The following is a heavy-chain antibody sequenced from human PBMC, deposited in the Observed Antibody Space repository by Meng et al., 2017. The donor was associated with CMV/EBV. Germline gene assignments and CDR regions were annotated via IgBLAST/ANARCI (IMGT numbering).Heavy chain of an antibody. CDR1: GGTFSSYA. Sequence: QVLLGQAGAWVKKPGSSVKVSWKASGGTFSSYAFSLVRQAPGQGIDWMGGIIPIFCTENYAQKFQGSVTITADESTRTAYMELSSLRYEDTAVYYCASADDIGMDYWGQGTLVTVSS. J-gene: IGHJ4*02. D-gene: IGHD3-9*01. CDR2: IIPIFCTE. CDR3: ASADDIGMDY. V-gene: IGHV1-69*01.